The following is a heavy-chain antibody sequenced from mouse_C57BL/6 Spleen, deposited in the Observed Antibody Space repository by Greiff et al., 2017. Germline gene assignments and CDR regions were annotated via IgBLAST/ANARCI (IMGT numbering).Heavy chain of an antibody. CDR2: IYPGDGDT. Sequence: QVQLQQSGPELVKPGASVKISCKASGYAFSSSWMNWVRQRPGKGLEWIGRIYPGDGDTNYNGKFKGKATLTADKSSSTAYMQLSSLTSEDSAVYFCARSGGGYYPFDYWGQGTTLTVSS. J-gene: IGHJ2*01. CDR3: ARSGGGYYPFDY. CDR1: GYAFSSSW. V-gene: IGHV1-82*01. D-gene: IGHD2-3*01.